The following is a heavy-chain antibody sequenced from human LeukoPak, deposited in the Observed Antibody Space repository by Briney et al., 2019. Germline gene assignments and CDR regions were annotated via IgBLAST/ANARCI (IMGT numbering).Heavy chain of an antibody. J-gene: IGHJ5*02. Sequence: GGSLRLSCAASGVTFRRYWVSSVREAPGKGVEGWADIKEDGGEEYYAATVQGRFTISRAYAKTSMYLKMNSLRAEDTAVYYCAREITYYYDSGGNWFDPWGQGTLVTVSS. CDR3: AREITYYYDSGGNWFDP. V-gene: IGHV3-7*01. D-gene: IGHD3-10*01. CDR1: GVTFRRYW. CDR2: IKEDGGEE.